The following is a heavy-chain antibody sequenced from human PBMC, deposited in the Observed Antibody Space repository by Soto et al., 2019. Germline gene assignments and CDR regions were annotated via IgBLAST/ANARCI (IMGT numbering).Heavy chain of an antibody. V-gene: IGHV6-1*01. D-gene: IGHD3-10*01. CDR3: VRDRYSSSGWFDP. CDR2: TYCRSRWYS. Sequence: PSQTLSLTCAISGDSVSSNRAAWHWIRQSPSRGLEWLGRTYCRSRWYSNYAVSVKSRIIINPDTSKNQFSLQLRSVTPEDTAVYYCVRDRYSSSGWFDPWGQGTPVTVSS. J-gene: IGHJ5*02. CDR1: GDSVSSNRAA.